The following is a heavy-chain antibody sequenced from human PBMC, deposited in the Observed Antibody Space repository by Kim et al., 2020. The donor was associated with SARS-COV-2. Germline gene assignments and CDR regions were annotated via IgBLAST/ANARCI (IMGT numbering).Heavy chain of an antibody. J-gene: IGHJ4*02. Sequence: FQGRVTMTRDTSTSTVYMELSSLRSEDTAVYYCARGGGTTIFGVVAYFDYWGQGTLVTVSS. D-gene: IGHD3-3*01. V-gene: IGHV1-46*01. CDR3: ARGGGTTIFGVVAYFDY.